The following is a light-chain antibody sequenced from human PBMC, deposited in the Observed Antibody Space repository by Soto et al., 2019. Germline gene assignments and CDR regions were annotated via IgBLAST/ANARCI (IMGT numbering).Light chain of an antibody. CDR3: MQGTHGTIT. J-gene: IGKJ5*01. Sequence: DIVMTQSPLSLSVTAGEPASVTXRASQSLLASNGYNYLGWXLQKPGXSPQXXXDSXSNRASGVPDRLSGSGSGTDFTLKISRMEAEYVCVYYCMQGTHGTITFGQGTRLEIK. CDR2: SXS. V-gene: IGKV2-28*01. CDR1: QSLLASNGYNY.